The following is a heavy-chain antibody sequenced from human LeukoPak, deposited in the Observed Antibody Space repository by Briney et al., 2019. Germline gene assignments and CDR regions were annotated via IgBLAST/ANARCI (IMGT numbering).Heavy chain of an antibody. CDR3: ARDNYSGSRYFDH. V-gene: IGHV3-48*04. CDR2: ISSSGRTM. Sequence: GGSLRLSCAASGFTFSTYGMSWVRQAPGKGLEWVSYISSSGRTMYYADSVKGRFTVSRDNAKNSLYLQMNSLRAEDTAIYYCARDNYSGSRYFDHWGQGTLVTVSS. J-gene: IGHJ4*02. D-gene: IGHD1-26*01. CDR1: GFTFSTYG.